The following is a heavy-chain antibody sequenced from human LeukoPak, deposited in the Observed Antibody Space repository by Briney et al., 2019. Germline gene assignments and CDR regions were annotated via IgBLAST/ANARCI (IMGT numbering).Heavy chain of an antibody. J-gene: IGHJ6*03. V-gene: IGHV4-31*03. CDR2: IYYSGST. Sequence: TLSLTCTVSGAAISSGGHYWIWIRQHPGKGLEWIGYIYYSGSTYYNPSLKSRVTISLDTSKNHFSLKLSSVTAADTAVYYCASALYYYCMDVWGKGTTVTVSS. CDR1: GAAISSGGHY. CDR3: ASALYYYCMDV.